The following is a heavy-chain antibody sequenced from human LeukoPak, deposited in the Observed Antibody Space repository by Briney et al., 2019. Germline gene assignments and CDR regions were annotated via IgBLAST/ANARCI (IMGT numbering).Heavy chain of an antibody. CDR1: GFTFGNYA. J-gene: IGHJ4*02. CDR3: VKAALQYYYDTSGSFDY. D-gene: IGHD3-22*01. Sequence: GGSLRLSCSASGFTFGNYAMHWVSQAPGKGLEYVSTISNNVGSTYYADSVKGRFTISRDNSKNTLYLQMRSLRIEDTAMYYCVKAALQYYYDTSGSFDYWGQGTLVTVSS. V-gene: IGHV3-64D*09. CDR2: ISNNVGST.